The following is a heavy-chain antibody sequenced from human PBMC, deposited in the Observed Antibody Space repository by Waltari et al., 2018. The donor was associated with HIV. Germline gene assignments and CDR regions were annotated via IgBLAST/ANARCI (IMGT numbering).Heavy chain of an antibody. CDR1: GFLFRDFA. V-gene: IGHV3-30*01. Sequence: QVQLVESGGGLVQPGGSLRLSCAASGFLFRDFAIHWVRQAPGKGLEWLAVISRDGSSKDYAVSVQGRFTISRDNSKNSLHLHMNSLRPKDTAVYYCAREVIVAAPFDFWGLGTLVTVSS. CDR3: AREVIVAAPFDF. CDR2: ISRDGSSK. D-gene: IGHD2-15*01. J-gene: IGHJ4*02.